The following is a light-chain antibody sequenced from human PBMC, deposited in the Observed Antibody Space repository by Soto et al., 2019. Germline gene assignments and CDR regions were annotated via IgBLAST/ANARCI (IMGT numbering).Light chain of an antibody. J-gene: IGKJ1*01. CDR1: QSISSW. CDR2: QAS. CDR3: QQYITLWT. Sequence: DIQMTQSPSTLSASVGDRVTITCRASQSISSWLAWYQQKPGKAPKLLIYQASSLESGFPSRVSGSGSGTEFTLTISSLQPDDIATYYGQQYITLWTFGQGTKVEIE. V-gene: IGKV1-5*03.